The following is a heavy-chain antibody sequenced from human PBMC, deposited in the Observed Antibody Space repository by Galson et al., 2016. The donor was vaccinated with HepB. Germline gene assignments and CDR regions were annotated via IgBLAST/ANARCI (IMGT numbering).Heavy chain of an antibody. V-gene: IGHV3-7*05. Sequence: SQRLSCADSGFTLNVLWLSWVRQAPGKGLAWVANVKADGSDKDYVDTVKGRVTLSRDNAKNSLFLKMTSLRAADTAVYYCARGGSLRVDYWGHGTLVTVSS. CDR3: ARGGSLRVDY. CDR1: GFTLNVLW. D-gene: IGHD3-16*01. CDR2: VKADGSDK. J-gene: IGHJ4*01.